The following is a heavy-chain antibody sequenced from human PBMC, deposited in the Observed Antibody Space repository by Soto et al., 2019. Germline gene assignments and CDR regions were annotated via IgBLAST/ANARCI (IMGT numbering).Heavy chain of an antibody. CDR3: AKGEYYYDSSGPWAFDI. Sequence: GGSLRLSCAASGFTFSSYGMHWVRQAPGKGLEWVAVISYDGSNKYYADSVKGRLTISRDNSKNTLYLQMNSLRAEDTAVYYCAKGEYYYDSSGPWAFDIWGQGTMVTVSS. V-gene: IGHV3-30*18. CDR1: GFTFSSYG. D-gene: IGHD3-22*01. CDR2: ISYDGSNK. J-gene: IGHJ3*02.